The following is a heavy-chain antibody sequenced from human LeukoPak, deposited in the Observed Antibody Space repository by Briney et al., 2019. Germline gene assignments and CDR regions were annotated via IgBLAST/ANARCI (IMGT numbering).Heavy chain of an antibody. J-gene: IGHJ4*02. CDR1: GFTFSSYA. D-gene: IGHD3-22*01. CDR2: ISGSGGST. Sequence: GGSLRLSCAASGFTFSSYAMSWVRQAPGKGLEWVSAISGSGGSTYYADSVKGRFTISRDNSKNTLYLQMNSLRAEDTAVYYCAKDLNYYDSSGYYYSSPEGFDYWGQGTLVTVSS. CDR3: AKDLNYYDSSGYYYSSPEGFDY. V-gene: IGHV3-23*01.